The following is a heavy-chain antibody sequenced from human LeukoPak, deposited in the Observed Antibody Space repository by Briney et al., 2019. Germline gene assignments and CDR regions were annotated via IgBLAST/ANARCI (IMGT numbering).Heavy chain of an antibody. CDR3: ARREEYYDFWSGYYNDY. D-gene: IGHD3-3*01. Sequence: PSETLSLTCTVSGYSISSGYYWGWIRQPPGKGLEWIGSIYHSGSTYYNPSLKSRVTISVDTSKNQFSLKLSSVTAADTAVYYCARREEYYDFWSGYYNDYWGQGTLVTFSS. V-gene: IGHV4-38-2*02. CDR1: GYSISSGYY. CDR2: IYHSGST. J-gene: IGHJ4*02.